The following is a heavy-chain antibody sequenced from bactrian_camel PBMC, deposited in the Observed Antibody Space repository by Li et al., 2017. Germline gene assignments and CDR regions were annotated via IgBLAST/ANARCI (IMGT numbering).Heavy chain of an antibody. D-gene: IGHD5*01. Sequence: QVQLVESGGGSVQAGGSLTLSCRYSGYNINSDCLAWFRQVPGKKREGVARIWTGACVTYYTDSVQGRFTISHEKAKNTVYLQMNTLKPEDTAMYYCAADPVGRCYSGSWGPAEYTYWGQGTQVTVS. CDR3: AADPVGRCYSGSWGPAEYTY. V-gene: IGHV3S6*01. J-gene: IGHJ4*01. CDR1: GYNINSDC. CDR2: IWTGACVT.